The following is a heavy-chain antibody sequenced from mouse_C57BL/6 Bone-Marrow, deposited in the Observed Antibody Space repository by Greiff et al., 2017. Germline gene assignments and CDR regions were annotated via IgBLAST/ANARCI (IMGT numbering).Heavy chain of an antibody. D-gene: IGHD1-1*01. V-gene: IGHV14-2*01. CDR1: GFNIKDYY. Sequence: EVQVVESGAELVKPGASVKLSCTASGFNIKDYYIHWVKQRTEQGLEWIGRIDPEDGETKYAPKFQDKATITADTSSNTAYLQHSSLTSEDTAVYYCTRSLIYYGTNYWGQGTTLTVSS. J-gene: IGHJ2*01. CDR3: TRSLIYYGTNY. CDR2: IDPEDGET.